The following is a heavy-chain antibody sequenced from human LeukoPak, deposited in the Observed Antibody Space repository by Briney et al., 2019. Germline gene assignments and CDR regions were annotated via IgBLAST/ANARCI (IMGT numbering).Heavy chain of an antibody. D-gene: IGHD3-3*01. Sequence: SVKVSCKASGGTFSSYAISWVRQAPGQGLEWMGRIIPILGIANYAQKFQGRVTITADKPTSTAYMELSSLRSEDTAVYYCATDTYSTGLFDYWGQGTRVTVSS. CDR2: IIPILGIA. V-gene: IGHV1-69*04. CDR1: GGTFSSYA. J-gene: IGHJ4*02. CDR3: ATDTYSTGLFDY.